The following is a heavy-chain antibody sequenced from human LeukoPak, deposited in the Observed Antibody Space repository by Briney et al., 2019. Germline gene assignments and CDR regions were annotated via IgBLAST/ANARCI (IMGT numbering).Heavy chain of an antibody. CDR3: ATAHPFDP. CDR1: GYTLTELS. CDR2: FDPEDGET. V-gene: IGHV1-24*01. J-gene: IGHJ5*02. Sequence: ASVKVSCKVSGYTLTELSMHWVRQAPGKGLEWMGGFDPEDGETIYAQKFQGRVTITEDTSTDTAYMELSSLRSEDTAVYYCATAHPFDPWGQGTLVTVSS.